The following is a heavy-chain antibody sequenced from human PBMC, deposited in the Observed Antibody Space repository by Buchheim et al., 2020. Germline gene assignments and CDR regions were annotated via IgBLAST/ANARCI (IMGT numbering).Heavy chain of an antibody. V-gene: IGHV3-74*01. Sequence: EEQLVESGGGLVQPGGSLRLSCAASGFTFSRYWMHWVRQAPGKGLLWVSSINPDGSTTKYADSVKGQFTISRDKAKNTVYMQMNSLRVEDTAAYYCARGLGGGYWGQGTL. J-gene: IGHJ4*02. CDR1: GFTFSRYW. CDR3: ARGLGGGY. D-gene: IGHD3-16*01. CDR2: INPDGSTT.